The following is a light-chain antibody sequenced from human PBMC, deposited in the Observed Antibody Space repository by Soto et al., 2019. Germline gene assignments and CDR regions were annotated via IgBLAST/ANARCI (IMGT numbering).Light chain of an antibody. J-gene: IGKJ1*01. CDR2: WAS. CDR1: QSVLYSSNNKNY. CDR3: QQYYRPWT. Sequence: DIVMTQSPDSLTVSLGERATINCKSSQSVLYSSNNKNYLAWYQQKPGQPPKLLIYWASTRVSGVPDRFSGSGSGTDFTLTISSLQAEDVAVYYCQQYYRPWTFVQGTKVEIK. V-gene: IGKV4-1*01.